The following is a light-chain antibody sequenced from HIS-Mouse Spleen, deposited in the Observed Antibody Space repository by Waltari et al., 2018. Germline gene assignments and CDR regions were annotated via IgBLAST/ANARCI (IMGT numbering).Light chain of an antibody. J-gene: IGLJ3*02. CDR1: ISNIGSNY. V-gene: IGLV1-47*01. Sequence: QSVLTQPPSASGTPGQRVTISCSGRISNIGSNYVYWYQQLPGTAPKLLIYRNNQRPSGVPDRFSGSKSGTSASLAISGLRSEDEADYYCAAWDDSLSGPVFGGGTKLTVL. CDR2: RNN. CDR3: AAWDDSLSGPV.